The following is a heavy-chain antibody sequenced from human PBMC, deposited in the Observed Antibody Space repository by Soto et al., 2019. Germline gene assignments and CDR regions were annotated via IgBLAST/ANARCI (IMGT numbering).Heavy chain of an antibody. Sequence: QVQLVESGGGVVEPGRSLRLSCAASGFTFSSYGMHWVRQAPGKGLEWVAVISYDGSNIYYADSVKGRFTISRDNSKNTLYLQINSLRAEGTAVYYCAKDCSGWYGSSDYGFWGQGTLVIVSS. CDR3: AKDCSGWYGSSDYGF. V-gene: IGHV3-30*18. J-gene: IGHJ4*02. D-gene: IGHD6-19*01. CDR2: ISYDGSNI. CDR1: GFTFSSYG.